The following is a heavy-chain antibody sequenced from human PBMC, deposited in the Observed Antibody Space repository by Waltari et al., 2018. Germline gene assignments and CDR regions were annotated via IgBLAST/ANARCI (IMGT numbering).Heavy chain of an antibody. D-gene: IGHD5-12*01. Sequence: QVQLQESGLGLVKPSEALSLTCAVSAYSISSTYCWGWLRQPPGKGLEWIGSICHSGSTYYNPSLKSRVSISVDTSKNQFSLKLSSVTAADTAVYYCARESSATDYYMDVWGKGTTVTVSS. V-gene: IGHV4-38-2*02. CDR2: ICHSGST. J-gene: IGHJ6*03. CDR3: ARESSATDYYMDV. CDR1: AYSISSTYC.